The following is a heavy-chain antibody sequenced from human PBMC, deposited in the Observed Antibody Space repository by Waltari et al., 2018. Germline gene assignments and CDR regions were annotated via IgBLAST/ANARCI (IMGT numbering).Heavy chain of an antibody. V-gene: IGHV3-11*01. D-gene: IGHD3-3*01. J-gene: IGHJ4*02. CDR3: ARTILLEWLLYVLDY. CDR1: GFTFSDSY. CDR2: IRRSSITR. Sequence: QVQLVESGGGLVKPGGSLRLSCAASGFTFSDSYMSWIRQAPGKGVGWVSYIRRSSITRYYANSVKGRFTISRDNARNSLYLQMNSLRAEDTAVYYCARTILLEWLLYVLDYWGQGTLVTVSS.